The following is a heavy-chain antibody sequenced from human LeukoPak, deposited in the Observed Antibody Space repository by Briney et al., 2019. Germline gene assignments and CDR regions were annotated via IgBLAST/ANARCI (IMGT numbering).Heavy chain of an antibody. D-gene: IGHD5-18*01. CDR3: ARLRGYSYGYDY. CDR2: ISSSSSYI. CDR1: GFTFSSYS. V-gene: IGHV3-21*01. J-gene: IGHJ4*02. Sequence: GGSLRLSCAASGFTFSSYSMNWVRQAPGKGLEWVSSISSSSSYIYYADSVKGRFTISRDNAKNSLYLQMNSLRAEDTAVYYCARLRGYSYGYDYRGQGTLVTVSS.